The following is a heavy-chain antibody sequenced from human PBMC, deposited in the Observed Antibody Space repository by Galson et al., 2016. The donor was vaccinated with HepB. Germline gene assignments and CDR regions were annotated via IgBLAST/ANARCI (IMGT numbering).Heavy chain of an antibody. V-gene: IGHV3-30*18. CDR3: AKDQGSDILGAGFDY. J-gene: IGHJ4*02. CDR2: ISYEESDK. CDR1: GFTFSSYG. D-gene: IGHD3-9*01. Sequence: SLRLSCAASGFTFSSYGMHWVRQAPGKGLEWVAAISYEESDKYYADSVKGRLTISRDNSKTTLCLQMNSLRVEDTAVYYCAKDQGSDILGAGFDYWGQGTLVTVSS.